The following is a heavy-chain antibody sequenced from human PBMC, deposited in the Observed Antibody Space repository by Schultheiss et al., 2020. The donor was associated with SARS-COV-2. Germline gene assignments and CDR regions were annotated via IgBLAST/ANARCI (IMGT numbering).Heavy chain of an antibody. CDR3: SRGPDLDIVVVPAAIPFDY. V-gene: IGHV4-34*01. CDR1: GGSFSGYY. J-gene: IGHJ4*02. Sequence: SETLSLTCAVYGGSFSGYYWSWIRQPPGKRLEWIGEINHSGSTNYNPSLKSRVTISVDTSKNQFSLKLSSVTAADTAVYYCSRGPDLDIVVVPAAIPFDYWGQGTLVTVSS. D-gene: IGHD2-2*03. CDR2: INHSGST.